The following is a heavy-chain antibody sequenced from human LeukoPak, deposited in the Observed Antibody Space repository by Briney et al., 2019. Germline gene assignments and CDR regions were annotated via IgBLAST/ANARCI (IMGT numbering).Heavy chain of an antibody. CDR3: TRRDDTIDY. CDR2: IRNKANSYAT. D-gene: IGHD3-9*01. CDR1: GFTFSVSA. Sequence: GGSLKLSCAASGFTFSVSAMHWVRQASGKGLEWVGHIRNKANSYATAYAASVKGRFTISRDDSKNTAYLQMNSLKTEDTALYYCTRRDDTIDYWGPGTLVTVSS. J-gene: IGHJ4*02. V-gene: IGHV3-73*01.